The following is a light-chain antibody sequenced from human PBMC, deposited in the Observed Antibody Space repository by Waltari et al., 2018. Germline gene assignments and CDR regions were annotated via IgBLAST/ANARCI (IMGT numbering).Light chain of an antibody. Sequence: SYVLTQPPSVSVAPGKTASITCGGNNIAPKSVNWYQQKPGQAPILLIYFDSDRPSGIPDRFSGSNSGHTATLTISRVEAGDEAAYYCQVWDTSADHLVVFGGGTNLTVV. J-gene: IGLJ2*01. CDR3: QVWDTSADHLVV. CDR2: FDS. V-gene: IGLV3-21*04. CDR1: NIAPKS.